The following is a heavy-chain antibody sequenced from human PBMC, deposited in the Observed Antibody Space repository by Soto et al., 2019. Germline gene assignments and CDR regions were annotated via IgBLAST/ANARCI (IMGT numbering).Heavy chain of an antibody. Sequence: PGGSLRLSCAASEFTFSNYGMHWVRQAPGKGLEWVALIWNHGNADSYADFVKGRFSISRDNSKNTVFLQMSSLRAEDTGVYYCARGPWLVGDITSFDYWGQGTLVTVSS. V-gene: IGHV3-33*08. CDR2: IWNHGNAD. D-gene: IGHD3-10*01. J-gene: IGHJ4*02. CDR1: EFTFSNYG. CDR3: ARGPWLVGDITSFDY.